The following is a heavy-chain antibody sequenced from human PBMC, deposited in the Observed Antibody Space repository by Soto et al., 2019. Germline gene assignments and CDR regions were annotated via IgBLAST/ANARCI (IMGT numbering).Heavy chain of an antibody. CDR2: TGLNGRTT. D-gene: IGHD2-2*01. J-gene: IGHJ4*02. CDR3: ATVHSTSRSFDY. V-gene: IGHV3-23*01. Sequence: LRLSCAASGFTLSMSAMSGVRQAPGKGLEWVSTTGLNGRTTYYADSVKGRFTVSRDNSKNTLHLQMNSLRAEDTAVYYCATVHSTSRSFDYWGQGTLVTVSS. CDR1: GFTLSMSA.